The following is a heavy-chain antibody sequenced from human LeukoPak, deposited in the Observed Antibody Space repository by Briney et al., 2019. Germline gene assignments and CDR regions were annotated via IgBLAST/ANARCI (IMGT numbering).Heavy chain of an antibody. J-gene: IGHJ5*02. CDR3: ARGSQITIFGVVIIAFDP. CDR1: GYTFTSYG. V-gene: IGHV1-18*01. D-gene: IGHD3-3*01. CDR2: ISAYNGNT. Sequence: ASVKVSCKASGYTFTSYGISWVRQAPGQGLEWMGWISAYNGNTNYAQKLQGRVTMTTDTSTSTAYVELRSLRSDDTAVYYCARGSQITIFGVVIIAFDPWGQGTLVTVSS.